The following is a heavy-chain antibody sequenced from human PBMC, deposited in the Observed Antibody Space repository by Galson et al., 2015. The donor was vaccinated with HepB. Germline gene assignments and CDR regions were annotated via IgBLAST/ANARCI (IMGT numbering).Heavy chain of an antibody. J-gene: IGHJ4*02. CDR3: VEAMSAAVAGKRGFDY. D-gene: IGHD6-19*01. CDR2: ITNNGVTT. Sequence: SLRLSCAASGFTFGSYGLHWVRQAPGKGLEYVSSITNNGVTTYYADSVRGRFTISRDNSKNTLYLQMSSLRVEDTAVYFCVEAMSAAVAGKRGFDYWGQGTLVTVSS. V-gene: IGHV3-64D*06. CDR1: GFTFGSYG.